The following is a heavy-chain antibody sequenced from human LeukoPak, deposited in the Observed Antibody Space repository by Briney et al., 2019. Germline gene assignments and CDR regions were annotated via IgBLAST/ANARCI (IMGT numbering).Heavy chain of an antibody. D-gene: IGHD4-11*01. CDR3: ARGHPIFYSNPYNWFDP. Sequence: ASVKVSCKASGYTFTGYYMHWVRQAPGQGLEWMGWINPNSGGTNYAQKFQGRVTMTRDTSISTAYMELSRLRSDDTAVYYCARGHPIFYSNPYNWFDPWGQGTLVTVSS. V-gene: IGHV1-2*02. CDR1: GYTFTGYY. CDR2: INPNSGGT. J-gene: IGHJ5*02.